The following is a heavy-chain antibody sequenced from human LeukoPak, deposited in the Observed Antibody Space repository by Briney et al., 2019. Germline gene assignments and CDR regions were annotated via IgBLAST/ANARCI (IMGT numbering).Heavy chain of an antibody. Sequence: GGSLRLSCAASGFTFSSYSMNWVRQAPGKGLEWVSSISSSSSYIYYADSVKGRFTISRDNAKNSLYLQMNSLRAEDTAVYYCARVGAIAAAGPGGYYYGMDVWGQGTTATVSS. CDR3: ARVGAIAAAGPGGYYYGMDV. V-gene: IGHV3-21*01. D-gene: IGHD6-13*01. CDR2: ISSSSSYI. J-gene: IGHJ6*02. CDR1: GFTFSSYS.